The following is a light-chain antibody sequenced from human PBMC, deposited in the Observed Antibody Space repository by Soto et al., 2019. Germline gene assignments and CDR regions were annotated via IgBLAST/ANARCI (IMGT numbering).Light chain of an antibody. CDR2: AAS. J-gene: IGKJ5*01. CDR1: QGISSY. CDR3: QQLNSYLSIT. Sequence: IQLTQSPSSLSASVGDRVTITCRASQGISSYLAWYQQKPGKAPKLLIYAASTLQSGVPSRFSGSGSGIDFTLTISSLQPEDFATYYCQQLNSYLSITFGQGTRLEIK. V-gene: IGKV1-9*01.